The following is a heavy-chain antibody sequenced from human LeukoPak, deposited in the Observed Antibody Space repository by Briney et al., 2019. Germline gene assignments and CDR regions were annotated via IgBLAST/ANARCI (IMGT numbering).Heavy chain of an antibody. CDR3: ARYCSSASCHDAFDI. CDR1: GFTFTNCW. Sequence: GGSLRLSCAASGFTFTNCWMSWVRQAPGKGLEWVANINQDGSEKYYVDSVKGRFTISRDNAKSSLYLQMNSLRAEDTAVYYCARYCSSASCHDAFDIWGQGTMVTVSS. D-gene: IGHD2-2*01. V-gene: IGHV3-7*01. CDR2: INQDGSEK. J-gene: IGHJ3*02.